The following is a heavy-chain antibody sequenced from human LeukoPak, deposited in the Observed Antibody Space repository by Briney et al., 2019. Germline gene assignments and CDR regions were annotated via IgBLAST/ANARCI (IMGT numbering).Heavy chain of an antibody. CDR1: GLRFSTYA. D-gene: IGHD3-3*01. V-gene: IGHV3-23*01. CDR3: AKGSQNFDFWRFDY. Sequence: GGSLRLSCTVSGLRFSTYAMSWVRQAPGKGLEWVSSISGSGGSTYYADSVKGRFTVSRDNSKNTVYLELNSLRAEDRAIYFCAKGSQNFDFWRFDYWGQGTLVTVSS. CDR2: ISGSGGST. J-gene: IGHJ4*02.